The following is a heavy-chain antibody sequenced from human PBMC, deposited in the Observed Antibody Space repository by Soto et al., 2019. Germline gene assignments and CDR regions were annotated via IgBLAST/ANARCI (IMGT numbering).Heavy chain of an antibody. CDR1: GGSISSYY. J-gene: IGHJ3*02. D-gene: IGHD6-13*01. Sequence: SEMLSLTCTVSGGSISSYYWRWIRQPAGKGLEWIGRIYTSGSTNYNPSLKSRVTMSVDTSKNQFSLKLSSVTAADTAVYYCARDHRIAAAGTYAFDIWGQGTMVTVSS. CDR2: IYTSGST. V-gene: IGHV4-4*07. CDR3: ARDHRIAAAGTYAFDI.